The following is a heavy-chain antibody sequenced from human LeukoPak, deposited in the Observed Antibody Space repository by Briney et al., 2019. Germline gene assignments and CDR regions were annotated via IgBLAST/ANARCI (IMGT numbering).Heavy chain of an antibody. CDR1: GSISGYY. J-gene: IGHJ4*02. V-gene: IGHV4-4*09. D-gene: IGHD5-24*01. CDR2: IYTSGST. CDR3: ARQRSSGDFDY. Sequence: SETLSLTCTVSGSISGYYWSWIRQPPGKGLEWIGYIYTSGSTNYNPSLESRVTISVDTSKNQFSLDLSSVTAADTAVYYCARQRSSGDFDYWGQGTLVTVSS.